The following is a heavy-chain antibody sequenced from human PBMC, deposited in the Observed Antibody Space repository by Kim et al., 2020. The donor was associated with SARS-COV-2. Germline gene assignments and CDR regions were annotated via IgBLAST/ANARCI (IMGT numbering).Heavy chain of an antibody. CDR3: ARLGWNYDYGMDV. J-gene: IGHJ6*02. D-gene: IGHD6-19*01. V-gene: IGHV3-33*01. CDR1: GYTFSTYG. Sequence: GGSLRLSCVASGYTFSTYGMPWVRQAPGKGLEWVAVIWYDGSNKYYSDSVKGRFTISRDNSKNTVYLQLNSLRAEDTAVYFCARLGWNYDYGMDVWGQGTTVTVSS. CDR2: IWYDGSNK.